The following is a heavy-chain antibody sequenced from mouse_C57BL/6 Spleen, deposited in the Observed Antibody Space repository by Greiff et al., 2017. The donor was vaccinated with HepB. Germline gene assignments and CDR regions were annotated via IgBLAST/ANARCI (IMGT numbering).Heavy chain of an antibody. D-gene: IGHD2-2*01. CDR2: IDPSDSET. J-gene: IGHJ2*01. V-gene: IGHV1-52*01. CDR3: ARANGYDVVDY. CDR1: GYTFTSYW. Sequence: QVQLKQPGAELVRPGSSVKLSCKASGYTFTSYWMHWVKQRPIQGLEWIGNIDPSDSETHYNQKFKDKATLTVDKSSSTAYMQLSSLTSEDSAVYYCARANGYDVVDYWGQGTTLTVSS.